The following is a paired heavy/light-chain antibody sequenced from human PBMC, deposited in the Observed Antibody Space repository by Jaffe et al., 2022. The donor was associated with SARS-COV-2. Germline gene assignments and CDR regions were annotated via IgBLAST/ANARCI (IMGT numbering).Light chain of an antibody. J-gene: IGKJ2*01. Sequence: DIVMTQSPDSLAVSLGERATINCKSSQSVLYGSNNKNYLAWYQQKPGQPPKLLIYWASTRESGVPDRFSGSGSGTDFTLTISSLQAEDVAVYYCQQYYNTPPGFSFGQGTKLEIK. V-gene: IGKV4-1*01. CDR1: QSVLYGSNNKNY. CDR3: QQYYNTPPGFS. CDR2: WAS.
Heavy chain of an antibody. D-gene: IGHD6-13*01. Sequence: QVQLQQSGPGLVKPSQTLSLTCAISGDNFFSTGTAWNWIRQSPSRGLEWLGRTYYRSGWYYDYAVSVKSRVTINADTSKNQFSLQLNSVTPEDTAIYYCARGRASAFDSWGQGTLVTVSS. CDR2: TYYRSGWYY. CDR3: ARGRASAFDS. V-gene: IGHV6-1*01. CDR1: GDNFFSTGTA. J-gene: IGHJ4*02.